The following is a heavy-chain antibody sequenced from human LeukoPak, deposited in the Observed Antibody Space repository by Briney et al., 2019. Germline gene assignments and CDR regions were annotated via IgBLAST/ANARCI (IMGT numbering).Heavy chain of an antibody. Sequence: ASVKVSCKAFGYTFTSNYMHWVRQAPGQGPEWMGVISPSGGSTTYAQKFQGRVTLTRDMSTSTDYLELSSLRSEDTAVYYCTRHSGSYSEGAFDPWGQGTLVTVSS. CDR1: GYTFTSNY. J-gene: IGHJ5*02. V-gene: IGHV1-46*03. CDR2: ISPSGGST. CDR3: TRHSGSYSEGAFDP. D-gene: IGHD3-10*01.